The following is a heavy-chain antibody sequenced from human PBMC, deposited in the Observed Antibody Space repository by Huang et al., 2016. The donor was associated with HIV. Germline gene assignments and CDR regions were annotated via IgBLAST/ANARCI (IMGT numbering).Heavy chain of an antibody. CDR2: IDWDDDK. V-gene: IGHV2-70*17. CDR1: GFSLSTSAIC. CDR3: ARTLTIFGVVDYHHHMDV. J-gene: IGHJ6*03. D-gene: IGHD3-3*01. Sequence: QVTLRESGPALVKPTQNLTLICTFSGFSLSTSAICVSWIRQSPGKTLEWLARIDWDDDKFYNPSLRTRLTISKRPSKNQVVLTMTNMDPVDTATYYCARTLTIFGVVDYHHHMDVWGKGTTVTVSS.